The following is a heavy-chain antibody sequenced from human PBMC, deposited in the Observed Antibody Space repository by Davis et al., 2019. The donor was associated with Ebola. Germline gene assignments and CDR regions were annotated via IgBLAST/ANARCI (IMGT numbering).Heavy chain of an antibody. D-gene: IGHD1-26*01. CDR3: ARGGVGSYSVGQFDY. J-gene: IGHJ4*02. CDR1: GGSISSSSYY. CDR2: IYYSGST. Sequence: SETLSLTCTVSGGSISSSSYYWSWIRQPPGKGLEWIGYIYYSGSTNYNPSLKSRVTISVDTSKNQFSLKLSSVTAADTAVYYCARGGVGSYSVGQFDYWGQGTLVTVSS. V-gene: IGHV4-61*05.